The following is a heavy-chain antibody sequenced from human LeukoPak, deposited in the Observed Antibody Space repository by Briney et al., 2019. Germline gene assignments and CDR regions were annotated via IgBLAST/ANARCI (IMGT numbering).Heavy chain of an antibody. CDR1: EFTFRNYG. Sequence: GGSLRLSCVASEFTFRNYGMHWVRQAPGKGLEWVAFIRHDRSDKYYADSVKGRFTISRDNSKNTLYLQMNSLTAEDTAVYYCARDPYSGAYGDTYYYFMDVWGKGTTVTISS. CDR2: IRHDRSDK. J-gene: IGHJ6*03. V-gene: IGHV3-30*02. D-gene: IGHD1-26*01. CDR3: ARDPYSGAYGDTYYYFMDV.